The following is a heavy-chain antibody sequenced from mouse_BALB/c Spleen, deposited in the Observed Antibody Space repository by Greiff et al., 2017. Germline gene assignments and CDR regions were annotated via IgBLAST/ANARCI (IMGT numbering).Heavy chain of an antibody. D-gene: IGHD2-4*01. V-gene: IGHV3-2*02. CDR3: AREGVYDYDGFAY. CDR1: GYSITSDYA. CDR2: ISYSGST. J-gene: IGHJ3*01. Sequence: EVKLVESGPGLVKPSQSLSLTCTVTGYSITSDYAWNWIRQFPGNKLEWMGYISYSGSTSYNPSLKSRISITRDTSKNQFFLQLNSVTTEDTATYYCAREGVYDYDGFAYWGQGTLVTVSA.